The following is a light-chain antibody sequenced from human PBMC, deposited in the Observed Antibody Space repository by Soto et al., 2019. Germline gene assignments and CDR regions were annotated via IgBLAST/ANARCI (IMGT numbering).Light chain of an antibody. Sequence: QSVLTQPPSVSGAPGQRVTISCTGSSSNIGSGYDVHWYHQLPGTAPKLLIYTNTNRPSGVPDRVSGSKSSTSASLAITGLQAEDEADYYCQSYDSSLSAYVFGTGTKVTVL. CDR1: SSNIGSGYD. V-gene: IGLV1-40*01. J-gene: IGLJ1*01. CDR2: TNT. CDR3: QSYDSSLSAYV.